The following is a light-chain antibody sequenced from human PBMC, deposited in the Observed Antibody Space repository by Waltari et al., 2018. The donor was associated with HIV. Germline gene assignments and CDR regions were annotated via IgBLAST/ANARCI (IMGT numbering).Light chain of an antibody. CDR2: LGS. J-gene: IGKJ5*01. Sequence: DIVMTQSPLSLPVTPGEPASISCRPSQSLLHSNGYNYLDWDLQKPGQSPQLLIYLGSNRASGVPDRFSGSGSGTDFTLKISRVEAEDVGVYYCMQALQTPITFGQGTRLEIK. CDR1: QSLLHSNGYNY. V-gene: IGKV2-28*01. CDR3: MQALQTPIT.